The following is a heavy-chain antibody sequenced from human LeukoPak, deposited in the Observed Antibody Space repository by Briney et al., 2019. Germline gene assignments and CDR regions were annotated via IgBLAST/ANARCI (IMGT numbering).Heavy chain of an antibody. CDR3: ARDLDSSSWALGY. D-gene: IGHD6-13*01. J-gene: IGHJ3*01. Sequence: AASVKVSCKASGYTFTSYDINWVRQATGQGLEWMGWMNPNSGNTGYAQKFQGRVTMTRNTSISTAYMELSSLRSEDTAVYYCARDLDSSSWALGYWGQGTMVTVSS. CDR1: GYTFTSYD. V-gene: IGHV1-8*01. CDR2: MNPNSGNT.